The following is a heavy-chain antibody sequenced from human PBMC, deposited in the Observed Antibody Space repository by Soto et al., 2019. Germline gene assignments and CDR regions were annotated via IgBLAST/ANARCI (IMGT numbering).Heavy chain of an antibody. CDR3: AKDKLSSTDAFDS. CDR1: GFTFSNSG. V-gene: IGHV3-30*18. CDR2: ISYDGSNK. J-gene: IGHJ3*02. Sequence: RESLKISCAASGFTFSNSGMHWVRQAPGKGLEWVALISYDGSNKYYADSVKGRFTISRDTSKNTLYLQMSSLRAEDTAVYYCAKDKLSSTDAFDSWGQGTMVTVSS.